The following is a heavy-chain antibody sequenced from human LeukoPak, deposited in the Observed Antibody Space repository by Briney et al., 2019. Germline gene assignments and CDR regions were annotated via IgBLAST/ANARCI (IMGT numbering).Heavy chain of an antibody. V-gene: IGHV4-61*02. CDR3: ARDRGNGDSGDYFDS. CDR1: GGSVTSGPNY. D-gene: IGHD4-17*01. J-gene: IGHJ4*02. Sequence: KPSETLSLTCSVSGGSVTSGPNYWNWIRRPAGKGLEWIGRIQTSGSVNYHPSLKSRVTVSLNTPKKLVSLQLTSVTAADTAVYYCARDRGNGDSGDYFDSWGQGTQVTVSS. CDR2: IQTSGSV.